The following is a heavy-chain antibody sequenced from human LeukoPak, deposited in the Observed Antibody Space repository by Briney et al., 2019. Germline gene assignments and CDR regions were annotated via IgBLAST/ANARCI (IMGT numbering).Heavy chain of an antibody. V-gene: IGHV3-30*04. Sequence: GGSLRLSCAASGFTFSNYAMHWVRQAQGKGLEWGAVISYDGSNKYYADSVKGRFTISRDNSKNTLYLQMNSLRPEDTAVFYCARDEGSYYSATFDYWGQGTLVTVSS. CDR3: ARDEGSYYSATFDY. CDR2: ISYDGSNK. D-gene: IGHD3-10*01. CDR1: GFTFSNYA. J-gene: IGHJ4*02.